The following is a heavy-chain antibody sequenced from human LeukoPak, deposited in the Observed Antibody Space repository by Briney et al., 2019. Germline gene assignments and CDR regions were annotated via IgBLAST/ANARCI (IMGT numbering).Heavy chain of an antibody. D-gene: IGHD1-26*01. CDR3: VRDRGTYRPIDY. J-gene: IGHJ4*02. CDR1: AFSLNAYN. Sequence: GGSVRLSCAASAFSLNAYNMNWVRQAPGKGLEWVSSISYTGTYIYYADSVKGRFTISRDNAQNSLYLQMNSLRAEDTAIYYCVRDRGTYRPIDYWGQGTLVTVSS. V-gene: IGHV3-21*04. CDR2: ISYTGTYI.